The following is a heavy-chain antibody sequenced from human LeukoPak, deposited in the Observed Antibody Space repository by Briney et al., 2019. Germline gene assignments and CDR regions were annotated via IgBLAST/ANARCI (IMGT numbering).Heavy chain of an antibody. D-gene: IGHD3-10*01. CDR1: GGSISSSSYY. J-gene: IGHJ4*02. CDR2: IYYSGST. Sequence: SETLSLTCTVSGGSISSSSYYWGWIRQPPGKGREWIGSIYYSGSTYYNPSLKSRVTISVDTSKNQFSLKLSSVTAADTAVYYCARISDDYYGSGSKVDYWGQGTLVTVSS. CDR3: ARISDDYYGSGSKVDY. V-gene: IGHV4-39*01.